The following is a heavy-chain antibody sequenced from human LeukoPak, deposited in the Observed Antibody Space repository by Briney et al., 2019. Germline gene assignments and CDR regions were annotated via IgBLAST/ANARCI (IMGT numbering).Heavy chain of an antibody. V-gene: IGHV3-74*01. CDR1: GMTFSNHW. CDR2: IKTDGRTT. Sequence: PGGSLRLSCAASGMTFSNHWMHWVRQVPGKGLVWVSLIKTDGRTTIYADSVKGRFTISRDNGKSTLYLQMNSLRAEDTAVYYCARVVVRGTNWFDPWGQGTLVTVSS. CDR3: ARVVVRGTNWFDP. D-gene: IGHD3-10*01. J-gene: IGHJ5*02.